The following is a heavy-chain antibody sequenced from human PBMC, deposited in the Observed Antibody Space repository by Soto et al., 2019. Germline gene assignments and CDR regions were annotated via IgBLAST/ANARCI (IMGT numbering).Heavy chain of an antibody. J-gene: IGHJ6*03. CDR1: GFTFNSYG. D-gene: IGHD1-1*01. V-gene: IGHV3-30*18. CDR3: AKDSTTYYYYYMDV. CDR2: ISYDGSNK. Sequence: GGSLRLSCAASGFTFNSYGMHWVRQAPGKGLGWVAVISYDGSNKYYADSVKGRFTISRDNSKNTLYLQMNSLRVEDTAVYYCAKDSTTYYYYYMDVWGKGTTVTSP.